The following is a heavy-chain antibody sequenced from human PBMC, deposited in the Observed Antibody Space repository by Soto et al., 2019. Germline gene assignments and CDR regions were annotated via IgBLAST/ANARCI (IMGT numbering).Heavy chain of an antibody. CDR1: GGSFSSYA. Sequence: QVRLVQSGDELKKPGSWVKFSCKASGGSFSSYAISWVRQAPGQGLEWMGGIIPIFGTADYAQKFQGRVTITADESTSTAYIDLSSLRFEVTAVYYCARHLGGNHYYYAMDVWSQGNTGTVSS. D-gene: IGHD3-16*01. V-gene: IGHV1-69*12. CDR3: ARHLGGNHYYYAMDV. J-gene: IGHJ6*02. CDR2: IIPIFGTA.